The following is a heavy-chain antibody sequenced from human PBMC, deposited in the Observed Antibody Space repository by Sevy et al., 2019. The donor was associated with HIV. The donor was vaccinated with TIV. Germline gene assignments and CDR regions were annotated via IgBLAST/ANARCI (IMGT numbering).Heavy chain of an antibody. Sequence: GGSLRLSCAGSGFTFNSHTMNWVRQAPGKGLEWVSSISSSSSYIYYGDSVKGRFTISRDNAKSSLFLQMNSLRAEDTAIYFCAKWSMGGARWLQLGAFDIWGQGTMVTVSS. CDR2: ISSSSSYI. V-gene: IGHV3-21*01. CDR3: AKWSMGGARWLQLGAFDI. J-gene: IGHJ3*02. D-gene: IGHD5-12*01. CDR1: GFTFNSHT.